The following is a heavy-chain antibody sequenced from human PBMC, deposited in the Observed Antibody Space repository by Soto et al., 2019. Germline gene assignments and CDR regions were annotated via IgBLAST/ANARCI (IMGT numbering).Heavy chain of an antibody. CDR1: GFTFSSYS. Sequence: EVQLVESGGGLVKPGGSLRLSCAASGFTFSSYSRNWVRQAPGKGLEWVSSISSSSSYIYYADSVKGRFTISRDNAKNSLYLQMNSLRAEDTAVYYCARDRRCSGGSCFDYWGQGTLVTVSS. CDR2: ISSSSSYI. D-gene: IGHD2-15*01. CDR3: ARDRRCSGGSCFDY. J-gene: IGHJ4*02. V-gene: IGHV3-21*01.